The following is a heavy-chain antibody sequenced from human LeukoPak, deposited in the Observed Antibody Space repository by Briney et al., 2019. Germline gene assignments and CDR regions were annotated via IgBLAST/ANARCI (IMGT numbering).Heavy chain of an antibody. D-gene: IGHD6-6*01. J-gene: IGHJ5*02. CDR3: ARGTLRKNGDIAARPGNWFDP. CDR1: GDSVSSNSAA. V-gene: IGHV6-1*01. Sequence: SQTLSLTCAISGDSVSSNSAAWNWIRQSPSRGFEWLGRTYYRSKWYNDYAVSVKSRITINPDTSKNQFSLQLNSVTPEDTAVYYCARGTLRKNGDIAARPGNWFDPWGQGTLVTVSS. CDR2: TYYRSKWYN.